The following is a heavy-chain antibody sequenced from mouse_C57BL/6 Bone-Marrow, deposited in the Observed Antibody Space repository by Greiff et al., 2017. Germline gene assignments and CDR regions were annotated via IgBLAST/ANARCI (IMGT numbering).Heavy chain of an antibody. CDR1: GYTFTSYW. CDR2: IHPNSGST. CDR3: ARSPRWLLIFDY. Sequence: VQLQQSGAELVKPGASVKLSCKASGYTFTSYWMHWVKQRPGQGLEWIGMIHPNSGSTNYNEKFKSKATLTVDKSSSTAYMQLSSLTSEDSAVYYCARSPRWLLIFDYWGQGTTLTVSS. D-gene: IGHD2-3*01. V-gene: IGHV1-64*01. J-gene: IGHJ2*01.